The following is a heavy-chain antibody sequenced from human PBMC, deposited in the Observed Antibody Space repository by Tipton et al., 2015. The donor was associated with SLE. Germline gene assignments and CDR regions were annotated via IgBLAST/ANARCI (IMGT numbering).Heavy chain of an antibody. J-gene: IGHJ5*02. CDR1: GGSFSGYY. D-gene: IGHD6-6*01. CDR2: IYYSGST. CDR3: ATRSLAARSRWFDP. V-gene: IGHV4-59*01. Sequence: TLSLTCAVYGGSFSGYYWSWIRQPPGKGLEWIGYIYYSGSTNYNPSLKSRVTISVDTSKNQFSLKLSSVTAADTAVYYCATRSLAARSRWFDPWGQGTLVTVSS.